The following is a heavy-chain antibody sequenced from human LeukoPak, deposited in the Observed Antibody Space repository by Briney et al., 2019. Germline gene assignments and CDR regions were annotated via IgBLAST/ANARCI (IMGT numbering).Heavy chain of an antibody. CDR3: ARGARYCSSTSCYSYFDC. Sequence: PGRSLRLSCAASGFTFSSYAMHWVRQAPGKGLEWVAVISHDGSNKYYADSVEGRFTISRDNSKNTLYLQMNSLRAEDTAVYYCARGARYCSSTSCYSYFDCWGQGTLVTVSS. D-gene: IGHD2-2*01. CDR2: ISHDGSNK. J-gene: IGHJ4*02. V-gene: IGHV3-30-3*01. CDR1: GFTFSSYA.